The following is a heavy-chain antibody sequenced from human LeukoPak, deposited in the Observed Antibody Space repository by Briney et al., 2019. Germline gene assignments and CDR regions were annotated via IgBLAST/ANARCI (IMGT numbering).Heavy chain of an antibody. J-gene: IGHJ4*02. Sequence: SSETLSLTCAVYGGSFSGYYWSWIRQPPGKGLEWIGEINHSGSTNYNPSLKSRVTISVDTSKNQFSLKLSSVTAADTAVYYCARKSRGNYDFWSGYYTGDVFDYWGQGTLVTVSS. CDR2: INHSGST. V-gene: IGHV4-34*01. CDR3: ARKSRGNYDFWSGYYTGDVFDY. CDR1: GGSFSGYY. D-gene: IGHD3-3*01.